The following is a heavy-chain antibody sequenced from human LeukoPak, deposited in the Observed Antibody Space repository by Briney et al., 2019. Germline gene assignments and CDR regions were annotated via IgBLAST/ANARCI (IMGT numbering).Heavy chain of an antibody. CDR3: AKVRGYSGYDYFDY. CDR2: MFYSGST. V-gene: IGHV4-34*12. J-gene: IGHJ4*02. Sequence: SETLSLTCAVYGGSFSGYYWGWIRQPPGEGLEWIGSMFYSGSTYYDPSLKSRVTISVVTSKNQFSLKLSSVTAADTAVYYCAKVRGYSGYDYFDYWGQGTLVTVSS. CDR1: GGSFSGYY. D-gene: IGHD5-12*01.